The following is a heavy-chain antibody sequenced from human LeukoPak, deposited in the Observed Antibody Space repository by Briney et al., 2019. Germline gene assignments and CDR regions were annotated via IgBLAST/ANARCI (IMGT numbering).Heavy chain of an antibody. D-gene: IGHD6-6*01. CDR3: ARDSYSSSFMIEY. J-gene: IGHJ4*02. Sequence: GGSLRLSCAASGFTVTSNYMSWVRQAPGKGLEWVSVIYGGGTTFSADSVKGRFTISRDNSKNTLYLQMNSLRAEDTAVYYCARDSYSSSFMIEYWGQGTLVTVSS. V-gene: IGHV3-66*01. CDR2: IYGGGTT. CDR1: GFTVTSNY.